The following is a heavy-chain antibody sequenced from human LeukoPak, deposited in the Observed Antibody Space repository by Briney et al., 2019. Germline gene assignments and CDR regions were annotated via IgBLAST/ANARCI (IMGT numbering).Heavy chain of an antibody. CDR2: INHSGST. Sequence: PSETLSLTCAVYGGSFSGYYWSWIRLPPGKGLEWIGEINHSGSTNYNPSLKSRVTISVDTSKNQFSLKLSSVTAADTAVYYCARGGPIAAAPKSFDYWGQGTLVTVSS. J-gene: IGHJ4*02. D-gene: IGHD6-13*01. V-gene: IGHV4-34*01. CDR1: GGSFSGYY. CDR3: ARGGPIAAAPKSFDY.